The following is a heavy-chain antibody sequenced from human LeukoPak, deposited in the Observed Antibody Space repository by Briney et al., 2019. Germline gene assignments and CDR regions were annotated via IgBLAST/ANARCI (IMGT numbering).Heavy chain of an antibody. V-gene: IGHV4-39*07. J-gene: IGHJ4*02. CDR2: VFYNGAT. Sequence: PSETLSLTCTVSGGSISSYYWAWVRQPPGKGLEWIGTVFYNGATQYSPSLRSRVTISIDTSTNQFSLKLSSVTAADTAVYYCARKIYDSSGYFDFWGQGTLVTVSS. CDR1: GGSISSYY. CDR3: ARKIYDSSGYFDF. D-gene: IGHD3-22*01.